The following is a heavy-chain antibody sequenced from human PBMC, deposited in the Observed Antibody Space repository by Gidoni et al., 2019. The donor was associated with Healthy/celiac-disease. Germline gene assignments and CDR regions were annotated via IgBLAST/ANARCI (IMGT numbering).Heavy chain of an antibody. CDR2: IYYSGST. V-gene: IGHV4-39*01. J-gene: IGHJ4*02. Sequence: QLQLQESGPGLVKPSETLSLTCTVSGGSISRSSYYWGWIRQPPGKGLEWIGSIYYSGSTYYNPSLKSRVTISVDTSKNQFSLKLSSVTAADTAVYYCARLIVGAPHYWGQGTLVTVSS. D-gene: IGHD1-26*01. CDR3: ARLIVGAPHY. CDR1: GGSISRSSYY.